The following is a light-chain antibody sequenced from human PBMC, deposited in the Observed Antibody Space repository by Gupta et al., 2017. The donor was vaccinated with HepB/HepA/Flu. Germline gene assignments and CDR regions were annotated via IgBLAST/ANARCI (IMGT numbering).Light chain of an antibody. CDR2: WAS. CDR1: QSALYSSNNKNY. V-gene: IGKV4-1*01. J-gene: IGKJ4*01. CDR3: QQDYSTLT. Sequence: DIVMTQSPDSLAVSLGERATINCKSSQSALYSSNNKNYLAWYQQKPGQPPKLLIYWASTRESGVPDRFSGSGSGTDFTLTISSLQAEDVAVYYCQQDYSTLTFGGGTKVEIK.